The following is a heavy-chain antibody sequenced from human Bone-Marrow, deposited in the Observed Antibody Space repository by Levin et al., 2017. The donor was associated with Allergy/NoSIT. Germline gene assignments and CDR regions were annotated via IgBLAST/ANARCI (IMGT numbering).Heavy chain of an antibody. D-gene: IGHD3-22*01. CDR2: INPNSGGT. J-gene: IGHJ4*02. CDR1: GYTFTGYF. Sequence: GGSLRLSCKASGYTFTGYFMHWVRQAPGQGLEWMGWINPNSGGTNYAQKFQGRVTMTRATSISTAYMELSRLRSDATAVYYCGRTRRGALGANRSGYYCLNYWGQGTLVTVSS. V-gene: IGHV1-2*02. CDR3: GRTRRGALGANRSGYYCLNY.